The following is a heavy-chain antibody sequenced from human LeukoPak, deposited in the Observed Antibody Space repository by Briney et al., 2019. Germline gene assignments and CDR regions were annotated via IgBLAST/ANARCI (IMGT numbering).Heavy chain of an antibody. D-gene: IGHD3-10*02. J-gene: IGHJ6*04. Sequence: GGSLRLSCAASGFTFSSYNMNWVRQAPGKGLEWVSYISARSSSKYYADSVKGRFTISRDNAKNSLYLQMNSLRAEDTAVYYCAELGITMIGGVWGKGTTVTISS. CDR3: AELGITMIGGV. CDR1: GFTFSSYN. CDR2: ISARSSSK. V-gene: IGHV3-48*04.